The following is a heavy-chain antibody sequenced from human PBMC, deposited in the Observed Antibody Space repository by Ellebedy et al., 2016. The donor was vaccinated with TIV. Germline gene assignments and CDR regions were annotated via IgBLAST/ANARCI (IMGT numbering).Heavy chain of an antibody. J-gene: IGHJ1*01. V-gene: IGHV3-9*01. CDR3: TKGYGFEYFQS. CDR2: ISWNSGKI. Sequence: PGGSLRLSCAASGFTFDDYTMPWVLHVPGTGLNSVSGISWNSGKIGYADYVKGLFTISRDNAKNSLYLQMNSLRVEDTAVYYCTKGYGFEYFQSWGQGTLVTVSS. D-gene: IGHD5-24*01. CDR1: GFTFDDYT.